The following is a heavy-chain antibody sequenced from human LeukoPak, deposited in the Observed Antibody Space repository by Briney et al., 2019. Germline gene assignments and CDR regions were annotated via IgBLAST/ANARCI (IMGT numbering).Heavy chain of an antibody. CDR2: IYYSGNT. J-gene: IGHJ5*02. V-gene: IGHV4-39*01. CDR3: ARYRYSSGWPNWFDP. D-gene: IGHD6-19*01. Sequence: SETLSLTCTLSGGSISSSSFYWGWIRQPRGKGLEWIGSIYYSGNTYYNPSLKSRVSISVDTSKNQFSLRLSSVTGADTAVYYCARYRYSSGWPNWFDPWGQGTLVTVSS. CDR1: GGSISSSSFY.